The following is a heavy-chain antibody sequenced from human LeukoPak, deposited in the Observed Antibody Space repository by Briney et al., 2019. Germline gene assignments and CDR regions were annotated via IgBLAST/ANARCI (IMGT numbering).Heavy chain of an antibody. D-gene: IGHD3-10*01. J-gene: IGHJ4*02. V-gene: IGHV3-73*01. CDR2: MRSKANSYAT. CDR1: GFTFSGSA. Sequence: GGSLKLSCAASGFTFSGSAMHWVRQASGTGLEWLGRMRSKANSYATAYAASVKGRFTISRDDSKNTAYLQMNSLKTEDTAVYYCTRQSGSGSYENWGQGTLVTVSS. CDR3: TRQSGSGSYEN.